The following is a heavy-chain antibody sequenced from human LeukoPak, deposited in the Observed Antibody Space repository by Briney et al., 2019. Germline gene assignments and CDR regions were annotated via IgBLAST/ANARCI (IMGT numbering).Heavy chain of an antibody. CDR2: IYHSGST. Sequence: SETLSLTCAVSGGSISSGGYSWSWIRQPPGKGLEWIGYIYHSGSTYYNPSLKSRVTISVDRSKNQFSLKLSSVTAADTAVYYCARRTFGGDPPIYYFDYWGQGNLVTVSS. CDR3: ARRTFGGDPPIYYFDY. J-gene: IGHJ4*02. D-gene: IGHD2-21*01. V-gene: IGHV4-30-2*01. CDR1: GGSISSGGYS.